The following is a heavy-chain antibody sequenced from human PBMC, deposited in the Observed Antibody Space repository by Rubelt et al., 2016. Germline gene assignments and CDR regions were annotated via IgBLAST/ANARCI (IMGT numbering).Heavy chain of an antibody. D-gene: IGHD5-18*01. J-gene: IGHJ5*02. CDR3: AKEPVPWGYGYRCQS. CDR1: GFTFSSYA. Sequence: EVQLLESGGGLVQPGGSLRLSCAASGFTFSSYAMNWVRQAPGKGLDWVSSLSGRGGSTYYGDSVKGRFTISRDNSKNTLYLQMNNLRVDDTDGYFCAKEPVPWGYGYRCQSWGQGTLVTVSA. CDR2: LSGRGGST. V-gene: IGHV3-23*01.